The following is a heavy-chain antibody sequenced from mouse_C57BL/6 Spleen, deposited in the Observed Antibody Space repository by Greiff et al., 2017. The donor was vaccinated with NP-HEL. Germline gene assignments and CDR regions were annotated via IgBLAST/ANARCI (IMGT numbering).Heavy chain of an antibody. CDR3: ARYSNRGFAY. V-gene: IGHV1-52*01. J-gene: IGHJ3*01. CDR2: IDPSDSET. D-gene: IGHD2-5*01. Sequence: QVQLQQSGAELVRPGSSVKLSCKASGYTFTSYWMHWVKQRPIQGLEWIGNIDPSDSETHYNQKFKDKATLTVDKSSSTAYMQLSSLTSEDSAVYYCARYSNRGFAYWGQGTLVTVSA. CDR1: GYTFTSYW.